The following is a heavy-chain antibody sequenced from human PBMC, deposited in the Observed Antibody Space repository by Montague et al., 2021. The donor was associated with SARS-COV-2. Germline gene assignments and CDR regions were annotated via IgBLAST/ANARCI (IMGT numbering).Heavy chain of an antibody. J-gene: IGHJ4*02. CDR1: GDSISNYS. Sequence: SETLSLTCSVSGDSISNYSWSWIRQSPGKGLEWIGYIYYSGSTNYNPTLKSRVTISVDTSKNQFSLKLSSVTAADTAVYYCATLPSSITIFGVVHGYYFDVWGQGTLVTVSS. D-gene: IGHD3-3*01. CDR2: IYYSGST. V-gene: IGHV4-59*08. CDR3: ATLPSSITIFGVVHGYYFDV.